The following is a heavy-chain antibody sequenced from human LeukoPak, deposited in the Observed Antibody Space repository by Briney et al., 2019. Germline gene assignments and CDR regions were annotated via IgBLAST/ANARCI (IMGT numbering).Heavy chain of an antibody. Sequence: PGGSLRLSCAASGFTLSSSAMNWVRQAPGKGLEWVSSINNVGSHIYYAGSVKGRFTISRDNTKNSLYLQMNSLRAEDTAVYYCAAGGFYWGQGILVTVSS. CDR2: INNVGSHI. CDR3: AAGGFY. D-gene: IGHD2-8*02. V-gene: IGHV3-21*01. CDR1: GFTLSSSA. J-gene: IGHJ4*02.